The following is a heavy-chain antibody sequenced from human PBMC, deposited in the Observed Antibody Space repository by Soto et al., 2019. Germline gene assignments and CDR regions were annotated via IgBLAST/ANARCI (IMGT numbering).Heavy chain of an antibody. Sequence: EVQLVESGGGLVQPGGSLRLSCAASGLTFSSYWMHWLRQAPGKGLVWVSRINSAGSSTSYADSVKGRFTISRDNAKNTLYLQMNSLRAEDTAVYYCALSHTVTTDYWGQGTLVTVSS. CDR1: GLTFSSYW. J-gene: IGHJ4*02. CDR3: ALSHTVTTDY. CDR2: INSAGSST. V-gene: IGHV3-74*01. D-gene: IGHD4-17*01.